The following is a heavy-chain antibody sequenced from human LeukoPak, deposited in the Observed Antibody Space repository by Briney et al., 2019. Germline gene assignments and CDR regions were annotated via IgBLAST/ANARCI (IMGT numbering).Heavy chain of an antibody. D-gene: IGHD3-3*01. V-gene: IGHV1-18*01. CDR3: ARDGISGNDFWSGYENWFDP. CDR2: ISAYNGNT. CDR1: GYTFTSYG. J-gene: IGHJ5*02. Sequence: ASVKVSCKASGYTFTSYGISWVRQAPGQGLEWMGWISAYNGNTNYAQKLQGRVTMTTDTSTSTAYMELRSLRSDDTAVYYCARDGISGNDFWSGYENWFDPWGQGTLVTVSS.